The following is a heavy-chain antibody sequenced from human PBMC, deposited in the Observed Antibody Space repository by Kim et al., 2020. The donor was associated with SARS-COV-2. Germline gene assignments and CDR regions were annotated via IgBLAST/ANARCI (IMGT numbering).Heavy chain of an antibody. D-gene: IGHD3-3*01. CDR2: ISYDGSNK. J-gene: IGHJ3*02. CDR1: GFTFSIYG. Sequence: GGSLRLSCAASGFTFSIYGIHWVRQAPGKGLEWVAVISYDGSNKYYADSVKGRFTISRDNSKNTLYLQMNSLRAEDTAVYYCAKSSIFGSGSDAFDIWGQGTMVTVSS. V-gene: IGHV3-30*18. CDR3: AKSSIFGSGSDAFDI.